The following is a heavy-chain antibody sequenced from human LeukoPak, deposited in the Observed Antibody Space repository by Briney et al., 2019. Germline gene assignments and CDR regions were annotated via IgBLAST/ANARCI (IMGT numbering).Heavy chain of an antibody. D-gene: IGHD5-18*01. V-gene: IGHV3-53*01. J-gene: IGHJ6*03. CDR2: IYSGGST. Sequence: PGGSLRLSCAASGFTVSSNYMSWVRQAPGKGLEWASLIYSGGSTYYADSVKGRFTISRDNSKNTLYLQMNSLRAEDTAVYYCARLDTALVSYYYYYFMDVWGKGTTVTVSS. CDR3: ARLDTALVSYYYYYFMDV. CDR1: GFTVSSNY.